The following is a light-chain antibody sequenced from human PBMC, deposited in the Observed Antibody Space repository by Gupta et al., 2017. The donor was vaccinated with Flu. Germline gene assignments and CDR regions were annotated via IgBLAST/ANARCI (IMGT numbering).Light chain of an antibody. V-gene: IGKV1-12*01. CDR2: GAS. CDR1: QDVSSW. J-gene: IGKJ4*01. Sequence: DIQMTQSPSSVYASVGDRVSITCRASQDVSSWLVWYQQKPGKAPKLLIQGASTLQSGVPARFSGSGSGTDFTLTISSRQAEDFATYYCQQTNSFPITFGGGTKVEIK. CDR3: QQTNSFPIT.